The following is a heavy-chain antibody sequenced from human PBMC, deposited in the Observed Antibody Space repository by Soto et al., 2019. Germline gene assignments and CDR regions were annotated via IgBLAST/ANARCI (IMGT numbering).Heavy chain of an antibody. CDR1: GYTFTSYY. CDR2: INPSGGST. Sequence: SVKVSCKASGYTFTSYYVHWVRQAPGQGLEWMGIINPSGGSTSYAQKFQGRVTMTRDTSTSTVYMELSSLRSEDTAVYYCARANNVVVTAIRYYFDYWGQGTLVTVSS. CDR3: ARANNVVVTAIRYYFDY. J-gene: IGHJ4*02. D-gene: IGHD2-21*02. V-gene: IGHV1-46*01.